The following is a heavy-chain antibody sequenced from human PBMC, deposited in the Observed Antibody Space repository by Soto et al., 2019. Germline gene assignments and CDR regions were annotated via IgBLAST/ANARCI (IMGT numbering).Heavy chain of an antibody. D-gene: IGHD1-7*01. CDR2: IYYSGST. Sequence: SETLSLTCTVSGDSISSGDYYWSWIRQPPGKGLEWIGYIYYSGSTNYNPSLKSRVTISVDTSKNQFSLKLSSVTAADTAVYYCARERPITGTRYYYYGMDVWGQGTTVTVSS. V-gene: IGHV4-61*08. J-gene: IGHJ6*02. CDR3: ARERPITGTRYYYYGMDV. CDR1: GDSISSGDYY.